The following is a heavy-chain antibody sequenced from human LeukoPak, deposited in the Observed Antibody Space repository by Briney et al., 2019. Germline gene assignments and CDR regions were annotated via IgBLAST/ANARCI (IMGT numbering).Heavy chain of an antibody. D-gene: IGHD3-10*01. CDR3: ARGPITMVRGVILQLDVHMDV. V-gene: IGHV4-4*07. CDR1: GGSISSYY. J-gene: IGHJ6*03. Sequence: SETLSLTCTVSGGSISSYYWSWIRQPAGKGLEWIGRIYTSGSTNYNPSLKSRVTMSVDTSKNQFSLKLSSVTAADTAVYYCARGPITMVRGVILQLDVHMDVWGKGTTVTISS. CDR2: IYTSGST.